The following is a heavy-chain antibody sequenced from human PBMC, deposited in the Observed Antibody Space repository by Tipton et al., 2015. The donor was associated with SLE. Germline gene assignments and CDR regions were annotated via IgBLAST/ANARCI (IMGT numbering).Heavy chain of an antibody. Sequence: SLRLSCAAFGFTFSSYWMSWVRQAPGKGLEWVANIKQDGSEKYYVDSVKGRFTISRDNAKNSLYLQMNSLRAEDTAVYYCARERETLAALDYWGQGTLVTVSS. CDR1: GFTFSSYW. CDR3: ARERETLAALDY. V-gene: IGHV3-7*01. CDR2: IKQDGSEK. D-gene: IGHD6-6*01. J-gene: IGHJ4*02.